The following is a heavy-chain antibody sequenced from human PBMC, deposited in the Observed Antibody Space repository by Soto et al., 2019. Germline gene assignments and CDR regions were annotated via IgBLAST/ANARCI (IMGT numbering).Heavy chain of an antibody. CDR1: SGSISSSNW. D-gene: IGHD4-17*01. CDR2: IYHSGST. J-gene: IGHJ6*03. Sequence: SETLSLTCAVSSGSISSSNWWRWVRQPPGKGLEWIGEIYHSGSTNYNPSLKSRVTISVDKSKNQFSLKLSSVTAADTAVYYCARLSIPTTVTTRFLGYYYYYSMEVWGKGTTVTVSS. CDR3: ARLSIPTTVTTRFLGYYYYYSMEV. V-gene: IGHV4-4*02.